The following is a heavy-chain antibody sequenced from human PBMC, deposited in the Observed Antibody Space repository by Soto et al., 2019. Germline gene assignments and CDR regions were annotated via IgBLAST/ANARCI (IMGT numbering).Heavy chain of an antibody. CDR3: ATDYGDYYYGMDV. J-gene: IGHJ6*02. CDR1: GYSISSYY. V-gene: IGHV4-59*01. CDR2: IYYSGST. Sequence: CETLSLTCTVSGYSISSYYWSWIRQPPGKGLEWIGHIYYSGSTNYKRSLRRRVTLSVDTSKKKFYLKLSSVTAADTAVYYCATDYGDYYYGMDVWGQGTTVTVS. D-gene: IGHD4-17*01.